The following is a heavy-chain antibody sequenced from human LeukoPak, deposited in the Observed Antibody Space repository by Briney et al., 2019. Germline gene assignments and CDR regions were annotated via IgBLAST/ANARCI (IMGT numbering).Heavy chain of an antibody. V-gene: IGHV3-9*03. CDR3: AKTLYGSGSPNAFDI. CDR1: GFRFDDYG. Sequence: GGSLRLSCAASGFRFDDYGMTWVRQAPGKGLAWVSGISWNSGNIGYADSVKGRFIISRDNAKNFLYLQMNSLRAEDMAFYYCAKTLYGSGSPNAFDIWGQGTMVTVSS. J-gene: IGHJ3*02. CDR2: ISWNSGNI. D-gene: IGHD3-10*01.